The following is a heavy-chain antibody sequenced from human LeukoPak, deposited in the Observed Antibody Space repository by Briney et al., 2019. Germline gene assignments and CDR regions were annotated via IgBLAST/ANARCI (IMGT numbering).Heavy chain of an antibody. J-gene: IGHJ4*02. CDR3: ATSWFGELTYFDY. V-gene: IGHV3-30*02. Sequence: GGSLRLSCAASGFTFSSYGMHWVRQAPGKGLEWVAFIRYDGSNKYYADSVKGRFTISRDNSKNTLYLQMNSLRAEDTAVYYCATSWFGELTYFDYWGQGTLVTVSS. CDR2: IRYDGSNK. D-gene: IGHD3-10*01. CDR1: GFTFSSYG.